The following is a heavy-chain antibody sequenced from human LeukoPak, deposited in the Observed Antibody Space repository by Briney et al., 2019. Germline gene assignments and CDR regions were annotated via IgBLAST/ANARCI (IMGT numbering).Heavy chain of an antibody. CDR3: AKDQLRSYYYYYYYMDV. CDR1: GFTFSSYG. D-gene: IGHD4-17*01. Sequence: GGSLRLSCAASGFTFSSYGMHWVRQAPGKGLEWVAFIRYEGSNKYYADSVKGRFTISRDNSKNTLYLQMNSLRAEDTAVYYCAKDQLRSYYYYYYYMDVWGKGTTVTVSS. CDR2: IRYEGSNK. J-gene: IGHJ6*03. V-gene: IGHV3-30*02.